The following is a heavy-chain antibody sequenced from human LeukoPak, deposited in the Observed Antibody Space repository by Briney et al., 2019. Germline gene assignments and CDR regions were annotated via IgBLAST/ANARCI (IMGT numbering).Heavy chain of an antibody. V-gene: IGHV3-23*01. J-gene: IGHJ4*02. Sequence: PGGSLRLSCAASGFTFSTYGMSWVRQAPGKGLEWVSGISGSGGSRFYTDSVEGRFTISRDNSKNTLYLKMKSLGAEDTAVYYCAKLREWELPDLFDYWGQGTLVTVSS. CDR1: GFTFSTYG. CDR2: ISGSGGSR. D-gene: IGHD1-26*01. CDR3: AKLREWELPDLFDY.